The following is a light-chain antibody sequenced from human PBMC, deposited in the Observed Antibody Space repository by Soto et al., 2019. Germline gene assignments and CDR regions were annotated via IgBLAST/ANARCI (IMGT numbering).Light chain of an antibody. CDR1: KNDVGFYDF. J-gene: IGLJ1*01. V-gene: IGLV2-8*01. Sequence: QSVLTQPPSVSAAPGQSVTISCTGTKNDVGFYDFVSWYQHHPGKAPRLIIYEVVQRPSGVPDRFSGSKSGNTASLTVSGLQAEDEADYFCKSYAGSNTYVFGSGTKVTVL. CDR2: EVV. CDR3: KSYAGSNTYV.